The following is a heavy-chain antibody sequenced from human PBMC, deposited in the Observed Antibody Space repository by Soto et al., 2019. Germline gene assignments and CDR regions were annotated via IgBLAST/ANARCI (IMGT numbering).Heavy chain of an antibody. D-gene: IGHD2-15*01. CDR3: AREGYCSSESCALYDHDYFGMDV. Sequence: ASVKVSCKASGYSFTRYGISWVRQAPGQGLEWMGWISAYNDHAKHAQKLQGRVTMTTDTSTTTAYMELRSLTPDDTAVYYCAREGYCSSESCALYDHDYFGMDVWGQGTTVTVS. J-gene: IGHJ6*02. V-gene: IGHV1-18*01. CDR1: GYSFTRYG. CDR2: ISAYNDHA.